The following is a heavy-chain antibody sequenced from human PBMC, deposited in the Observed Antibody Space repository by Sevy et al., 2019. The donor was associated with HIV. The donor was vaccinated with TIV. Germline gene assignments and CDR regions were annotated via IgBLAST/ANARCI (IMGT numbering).Heavy chain of an antibody. Sequence: GGSLRLSCAASGFSVSSYYMGWVRQAPGKGLEWVSTKESGGQTYYADSVRGRFTIARDESANNLFLQLNNLRAEDTGVYYCARMPSNWSIDSWGQGTLVTVSS. J-gene: IGHJ4*02. CDR2: KESGGQT. CDR1: GFSVSSYY. D-gene: IGHD2-2*01. V-gene: IGHV3-53*01. CDR3: ARMPSNWSIDS.